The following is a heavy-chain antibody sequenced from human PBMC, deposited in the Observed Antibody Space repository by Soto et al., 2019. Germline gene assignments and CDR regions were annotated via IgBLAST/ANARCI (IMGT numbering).Heavy chain of an antibody. Sequence: GGSLRLSCAASGFTFSSYWMSWVRQAPGKGLEWVANIKQDGSEKYYVDSVKGRFTISRDNSKNTLYLQMNSLRAEDTAVYYCAKDGYSYGYYFDYWGQGTLVTVSS. J-gene: IGHJ4*02. CDR2: IKQDGSEK. CDR1: GFTFSSYW. V-gene: IGHV3-7*03. CDR3: AKDGYSYGYYFDY. D-gene: IGHD5-18*01.